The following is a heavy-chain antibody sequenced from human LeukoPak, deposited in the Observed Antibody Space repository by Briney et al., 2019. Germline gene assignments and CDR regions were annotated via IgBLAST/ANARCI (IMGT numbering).Heavy chain of an antibody. CDR3: ARASDRLQPPDY. J-gene: IGHJ4*02. D-gene: IGHD4-11*01. V-gene: IGHV4-59*01. Sequence: PSETLSLTCTVSGGSISNYYWTWIRQPPGRGLKWIGYIYYSGSTNYNPSLKSRVTTSVDTSKNQFSLKLSSVTAADTAMYYCARASDRLQPPDYWGQGTLVTVSS. CDR2: IYYSGST. CDR1: GGSISNYY.